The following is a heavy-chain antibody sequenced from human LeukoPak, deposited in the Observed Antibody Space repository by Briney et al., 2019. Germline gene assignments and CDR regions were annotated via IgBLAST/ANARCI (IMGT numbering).Heavy chain of an antibody. CDR2: IIPIFGTA. Sequence: ASVKVSCKASGGTFSSYAISWVRQAPGQGLEWMGGIIPIFGTANYAQKFQGRVTITTDESTSTAYMELSSLRSEDTAVYYCASSGCSGGSGYSALRYYYYMDVWGKGTTVTVSS. D-gene: IGHD2-15*01. J-gene: IGHJ6*03. V-gene: IGHV1-69*05. CDR3: ASSGCSGGSGYSALRYYYYMDV. CDR1: GGTFSSYA.